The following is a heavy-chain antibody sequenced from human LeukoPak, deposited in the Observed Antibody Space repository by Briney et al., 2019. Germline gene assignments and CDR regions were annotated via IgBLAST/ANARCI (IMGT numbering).Heavy chain of an antibody. V-gene: IGHV3-33*01. CDR2: IWHDGSNK. D-gene: IGHD3-16*01. Sequence: PGGSLRLSCAASGFTFSTYGMHWVRQAPGKGLEWVAVIWHDGSNKYYGESVKGRFTISRADSENTLYLHMNSLTAEDTAVYYCARDPGDRGTGYYFDSWGRGTLVTVSS. J-gene: IGHJ4*02. CDR3: ARDPGDRGTGYYFDS. CDR1: GFTFSTYG.